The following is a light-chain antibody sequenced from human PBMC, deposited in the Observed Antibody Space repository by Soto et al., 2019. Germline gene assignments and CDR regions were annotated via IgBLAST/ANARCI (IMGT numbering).Light chain of an antibody. CDR2: GNS. CDR3: QSYDSSLSAL. J-gene: IGLJ3*02. Sequence: QSVLTQPPSVSGAPGQRVTISCTGSSSNIGAGYDVHWYQQLPGTAHKLLIYGNSNRPSGVPDRFSGSKSGTSASLAITGLQAEDEADYSCQSYDSSLSALFGGGTQLTVL. CDR1: SSNIGAGYD. V-gene: IGLV1-40*01.